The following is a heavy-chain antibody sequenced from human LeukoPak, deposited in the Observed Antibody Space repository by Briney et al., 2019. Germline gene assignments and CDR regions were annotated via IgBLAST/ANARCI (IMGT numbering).Heavy chain of an antibody. CDR1: GFTFSSYA. Sequence: PGGSLRLSCAASGFTFSSYAMSWVRQAPGKGLEWVSAISGSGGSTYYADSVKGRFTISRDNSKNTLHLQMNSLRAEDTAVYYCAKVGDMGPYYFDYWGQGTLVTVSS. CDR2: ISGSGGST. V-gene: IGHV3-23*01. J-gene: IGHJ4*02. D-gene: IGHD2-21*01. CDR3: AKVGDMGPYYFDY.